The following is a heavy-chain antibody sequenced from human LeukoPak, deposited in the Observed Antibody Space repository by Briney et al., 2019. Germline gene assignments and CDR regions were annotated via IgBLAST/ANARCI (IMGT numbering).Heavy chain of an antibody. Sequence: GGSLRLSCAASGFTFSDYSLNWVRQAPGKGLEWISYIGIDSCNTNYAASVKGRVSISGDKAKSSLYLQMSGLRAEDTAVHYCARDSQYAFNNWGQRTLVTVSS. J-gene: IGHJ4*02. CDR3: ARDSQYAFNN. CDR2: IGIDSCNT. D-gene: IGHD2-2*01. V-gene: IGHV3-48*01. CDR1: GFTFSDYS.